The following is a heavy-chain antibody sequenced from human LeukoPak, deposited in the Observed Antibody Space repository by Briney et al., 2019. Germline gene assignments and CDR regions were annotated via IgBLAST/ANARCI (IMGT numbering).Heavy chain of an antibody. Sequence: GGSLTLSCAASGFTFRSYAMRWVRHAPEEGLEWVSAISGSGDSTYYADSVEGRLTISRDNSRHTLYVQMNSVRAEDTAVYYCAKGYYDYVWGSYYFDYWGQGTLVTVS. V-gene: IGHV3-23*01. D-gene: IGHD3-16*01. CDR3: AKGYYDYVWGSYYFDY. J-gene: IGHJ4*02. CDR1: GFTFRSYA. CDR2: ISGSGDST.